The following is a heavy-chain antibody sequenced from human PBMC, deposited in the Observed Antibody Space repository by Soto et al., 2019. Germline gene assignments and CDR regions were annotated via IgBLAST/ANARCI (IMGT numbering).Heavy chain of an antibody. CDR2: IYYSGST. Sequence: SETLSLTCTVSGGSISSGGYYGCWIRQHPGKGLEWIGYIYYSGSTYYNPSLKSPVTTSVHTSNDQYSLKLTPVTTAATAVYYCARDRRSRNNYYGMEVCGQGTTVTVSS. CDR1: GGSISSGGYY. D-gene: IGHD6-13*01. CDR3: ARDRRSRNNYYGMEV. V-gene: IGHV4-31*01. J-gene: IGHJ6*01.